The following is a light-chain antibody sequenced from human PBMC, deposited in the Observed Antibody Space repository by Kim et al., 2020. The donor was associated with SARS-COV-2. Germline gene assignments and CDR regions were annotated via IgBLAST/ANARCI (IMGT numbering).Light chain of an antibody. CDR3: QVWDSNTYV. V-gene: IGLV3-9*01. CDR1: NIGTKN. Sequence: SVALGQTATITGGGNNIGTKNVHWYQQKPGQAPVVVIYRDNDRPSEIPERFSGSNSVSTATLTISRAQAGDEADYYCQVWDSNTYVFGTGTKVTVL. CDR2: RDN. J-gene: IGLJ1*01.